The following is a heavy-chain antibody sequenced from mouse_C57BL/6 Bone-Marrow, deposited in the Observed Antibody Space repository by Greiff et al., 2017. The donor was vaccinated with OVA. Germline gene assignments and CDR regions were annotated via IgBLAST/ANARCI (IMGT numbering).Heavy chain of an antibody. CDR1: GYTFTSYG. Sequence: QVQLQQSGAELARPGASVKLSCKASGYTFTSYGISWVKQRTGQGLEWIGEIYPRSGNTYYNEKFKGKATLTADKSSSTAYMELRSLTSEDSAVYFCARVSNYYGSSCVFAYWGQGTLVTVSA. V-gene: IGHV1-81*01. J-gene: IGHJ3*01. D-gene: IGHD1-1*01. CDR3: ARVSNYYGSSCVFAY. CDR2: IYPRSGNT.